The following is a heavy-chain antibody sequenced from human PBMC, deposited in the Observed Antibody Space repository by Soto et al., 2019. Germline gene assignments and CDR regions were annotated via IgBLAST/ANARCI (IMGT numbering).Heavy chain of an antibody. Sequence: ASVKVACKASGYTFTNYVITGVRQAPGQGLEWMGWISAYNGDTHYTQKFQGRVTMTRNTSISTAYMELSSLRSEDTAVYYCARALMSSRDYWGQGTLVTVSS. V-gene: IGHV1-18*01. D-gene: IGHD2-2*01. CDR1: GYTFTNYV. CDR2: ISAYNGDT. J-gene: IGHJ4*02. CDR3: ARALMSSRDY.